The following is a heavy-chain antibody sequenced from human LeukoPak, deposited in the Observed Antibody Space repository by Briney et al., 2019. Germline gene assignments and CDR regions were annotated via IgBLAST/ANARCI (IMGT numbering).Heavy chain of an antibody. CDR1: GFTFSSYA. J-gene: IGHJ4*02. CDR3: AKIRSEVVVAATNY. CDR2: ISGSGGRT. Sequence: GGSLRLSCAASGFTFSSYAMSWVRQAPGKGLEWISAISGSGGRTYYADSVKGRFTISRDNSKDTLFLQMDSLRAEDTAVYYCAKIRSEVVVAATNYWGQGTLVSVSS. D-gene: IGHD2-15*01. V-gene: IGHV3-23*01.